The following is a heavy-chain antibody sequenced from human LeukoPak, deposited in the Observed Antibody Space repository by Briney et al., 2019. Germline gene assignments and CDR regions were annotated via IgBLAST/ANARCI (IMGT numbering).Heavy chain of an antibody. J-gene: IGHJ6*03. Sequence: ASVTVSCKVSGYTLTELSMHWVRQAPGKGLEGMGGFDPEDGETIYAQKFQGRVTMTEDTSTDTAYMELSRLRSEDTAVYYCATEHRGRMEDSHLNWNDYYYYMDVWGKGTTVTVSS. CDR2: FDPEDGET. CDR3: ATEHRGRMEDSHLNWNDYYYYMDV. CDR1: GYTLTELS. V-gene: IGHV1-24*01. D-gene: IGHD1-1*01.